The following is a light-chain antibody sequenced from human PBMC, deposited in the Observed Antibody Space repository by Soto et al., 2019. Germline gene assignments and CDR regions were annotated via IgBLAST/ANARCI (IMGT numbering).Light chain of an antibody. V-gene: IGLV2-14*01. CDR3: SSYTSSSTPRV. Sequence: QSALTQPASVSGSPGQSITISCTGTSSDVGGYNYVSWYQQHPGTAPKLMIYEVSNRPSGVSNRFSGSKSGNTASLTISGLQAEDEADYYCSSYTSSSTPRVFGTGTKLTVL. CDR1: SSDVGGYNY. J-gene: IGLJ1*01. CDR2: EVS.